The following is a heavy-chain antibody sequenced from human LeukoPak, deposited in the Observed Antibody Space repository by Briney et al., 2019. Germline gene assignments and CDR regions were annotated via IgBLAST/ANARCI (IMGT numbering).Heavy chain of an antibody. CDR2: IYPGDSDT. Sequence: GESLKSSCKGSGYRFTNYWIGWVRQMPGKGLELMGSIYPGDSDTRYSPSFQGQVTISADKSITTAYLQWSSLKASDTAIYYCTRQGVYYSDSSGFYYWGPGTLVTVSS. J-gene: IGHJ4*02. CDR3: TRQGVYYSDSSGFYY. V-gene: IGHV5-51*01. CDR1: GYRFTNYW. D-gene: IGHD3-22*01.